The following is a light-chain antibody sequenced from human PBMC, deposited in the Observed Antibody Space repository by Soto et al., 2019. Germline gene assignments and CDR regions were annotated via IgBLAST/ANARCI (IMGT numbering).Light chain of an antibody. CDR1: QDIAIY. V-gene: IGKV1-9*01. J-gene: IGKJ4*01. Sequence: IQLTQSPSSLSASVGDRVTITCRASQDIAIYLAWYQQKPGEAPKLLIYAASTLYGGVPSRFSGSGSGTDFALTITSLQAEDFATYYWQQLRMYPSTFGGGTKVQIK. CDR2: AAS. CDR3: QQLRMYPST.